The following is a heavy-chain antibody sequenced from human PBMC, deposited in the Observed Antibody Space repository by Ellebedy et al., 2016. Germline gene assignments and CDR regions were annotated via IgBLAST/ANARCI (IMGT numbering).Heavy chain of an antibody. CDR3: ATYGGLDV. CDR2: MYPRDSDI. D-gene: IGHD2-21*01. CDR1: GYSSSNYR. V-gene: IGHV5-51*01. Sequence: KVSCXASGYSSSNYRIGWVRQMPGKGLEWMGVMYPRDSDIRYSPSFQGHVTISADTSISTAYLQWTSLKASDSAMYYCATYGGLDVWGKGTTVTVSS. J-gene: IGHJ6*04.